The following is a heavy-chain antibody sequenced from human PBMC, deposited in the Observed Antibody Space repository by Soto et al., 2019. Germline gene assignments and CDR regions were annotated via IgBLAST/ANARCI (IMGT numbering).Heavy chain of an antibody. Sequence: EVQLLESGGGLVQPGGSLRLSCAASGFTFSSYAMSWVRQAPGQGLEWVSAISGSGGSTYYADSVKGRFTISRDNSKHTPYLQMTSMRAEDTAVYYCAKAKGEMTRWLTPLDYWGQGTLVTVSS. CDR3: AKAKGEMTRWLTPLDY. D-gene: IGHD5-12*01. CDR1: GFTFSSYA. J-gene: IGHJ4*02. V-gene: IGHV3-23*01. CDR2: ISGSGGST.